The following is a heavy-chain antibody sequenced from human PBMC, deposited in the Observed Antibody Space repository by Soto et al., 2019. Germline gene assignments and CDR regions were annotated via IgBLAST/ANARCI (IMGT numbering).Heavy chain of an antibody. CDR2: INAGNGNT. D-gene: IGHD6-19*01. J-gene: IGHJ4*02. CDR3: ARMGIAVAGFDY. Sequence: GASVKVSCKASGCTFTSYAMHWVRQAPGQRLEWMGWINAGNGNTKYSQKFQGRVTITRDTSASTAYMELSSLRSEDTAVYYCARMGIAVAGFDYWGQGTLVTVSS. V-gene: IGHV1-3*01. CDR1: GCTFTSYA.